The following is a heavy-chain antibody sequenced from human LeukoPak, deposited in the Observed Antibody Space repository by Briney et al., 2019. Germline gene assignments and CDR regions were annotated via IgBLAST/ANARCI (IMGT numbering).Heavy chain of an antibody. CDR2: ISSSSSYI. D-gene: IGHD6-13*01. Sequence: GGSLRLSCAASGFTFSSYGMNWVRQAPGKGLEWVSSISSSSSYIYYADSVKGRFTISRDNAKNSLYLQMNSLRAEDTAVYYCARDPGIAAAGTSGFDYWGQGTLVTVSS. V-gene: IGHV3-21*01. CDR3: ARDPGIAAAGTSGFDY. CDR1: GFTFSSYG. J-gene: IGHJ4*02.